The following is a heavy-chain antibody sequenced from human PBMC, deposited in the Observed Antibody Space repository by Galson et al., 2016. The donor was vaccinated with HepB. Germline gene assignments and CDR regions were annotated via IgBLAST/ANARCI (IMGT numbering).Heavy chain of an antibody. CDR2: INPNGGHT. CDR3: ASARMWVGSFSSGTCYGWLDP. D-gene: IGHD2-2*01. Sequence: SVKVSCKASGYTFTSYYIHWMRQAPRQGLEWMGIINPNGGHTNYAQKFQGRLTITSDTSTTTVYMDLSSLTSDDTAVYYCASARMWVGSFSSGTCYGWLDPWGQGTLVTV. CDR1: GYTFTSYY. J-gene: IGHJ5*02. V-gene: IGHV1-46*01.